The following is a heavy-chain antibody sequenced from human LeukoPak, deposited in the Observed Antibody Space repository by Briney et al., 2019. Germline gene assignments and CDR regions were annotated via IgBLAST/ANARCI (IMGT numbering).Heavy chain of an antibody. Sequence: PGGSLRLSCAASGFAFNFYAMSWVRQAPGKGLQWVSTINANGINTYYADSVRGRFTISRDNSKNTVYLQMNSLRAEDTALYHCAGISYSGTWSVGYWGQGTLVTVSS. CDR1: GFAFNFYA. V-gene: IGHV3-23*01. D-gene: IGHD6-6*01. CDR3: AGISYSGTWSVGY. CDR2: INANGINT. J-gene: IGHJ4*02.